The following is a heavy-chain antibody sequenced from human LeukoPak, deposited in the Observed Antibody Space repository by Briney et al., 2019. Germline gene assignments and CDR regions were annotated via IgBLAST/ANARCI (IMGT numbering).Heavy chain of an antibody. D-gene: IGHD5-24*01. Sequence: GGSLRLSCAASGLTVSTNYMSRVRQAPGKGPEWVSVVYSGGTTLYADSVRGRFTISRDNSKNTLYLQMNSLRAEDTAVYYCARERGRATVYFDYWGQGTLVTVSS. CDR1: GLTVSTNY. J-gene: IGHJ4*02. CDR3: ARERGRATVYFDY. V-gene: IGHV3-53*01. CDR2: VYSGGTT.